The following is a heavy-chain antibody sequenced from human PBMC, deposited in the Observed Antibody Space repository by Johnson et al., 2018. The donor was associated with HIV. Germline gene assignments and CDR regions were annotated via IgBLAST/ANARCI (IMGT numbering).Heavy chain of an antibody. CDR3: AKAPGKDNGGNSGGIDI. J-gene: IGHJ3*02. V-gene: IGHV3-30-3*01. CDR2: ISYDGSNK. CDR1: GFTFSSYA. D-gene: IGHD4-23*01. Sequence: QVQLVESGGGLVQPGGSLRLSCAASGFTFSSYAMHWVRQAPGKGLEWVAVISYDGSNKYYADSVKGRFTISRDNAKNSLYVQMNSLRDEDTAIYYCAKAPGKDNGGNSGGIDIWGQGTMVTVSS.